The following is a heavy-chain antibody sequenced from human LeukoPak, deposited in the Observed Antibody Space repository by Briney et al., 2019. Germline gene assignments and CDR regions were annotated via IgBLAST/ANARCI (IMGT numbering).Heavy chain of an antibody. CDR1: GYTFTSYD. Sequence: GASVKVSCKASGYTFTSYDINWVRQATGQGLEWMGWMNPNSGNTGYAQKFQGRVTITADESTSTAYMELSSLRSEDTAVYYCARDKWEPRYAFDIWGQGTMVTVSS. CDR2: MNPNSGNT. D-gene: IGHD1-26*01. CDR3: ARDKWEPRYAFDI. V-gene: IGHV1-8*03. J-gene: IGHJ3*02.